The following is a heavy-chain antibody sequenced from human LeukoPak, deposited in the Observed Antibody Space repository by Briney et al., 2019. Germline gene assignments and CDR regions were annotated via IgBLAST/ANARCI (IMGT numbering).Heavy chain of an antibody. Sequence: SETLSLTCTVSGGSINFYYWSWIRRPPGKGLEGIGYIYYSGSTNYNPSLNSRVTISLDTSKNQFSLRLDSVTAADTAVYYCARLVAGTFYFDSWGQGTLVTVSS. V-gene: IGHV4-59*01. CDR3: ARLVAGTFYFDS. CDR2: IYYSGST. D-gene: IGHD6-19*01. CDR1: GGSINFYY. J-gene: IGHJ4*02.